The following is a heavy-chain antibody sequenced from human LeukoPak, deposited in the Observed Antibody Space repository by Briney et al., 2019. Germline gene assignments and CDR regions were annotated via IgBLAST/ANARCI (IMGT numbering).Heavy chain of an antibody. Sequence: SETLSLTCTVSGGSISSSSYYWGWIRQPPGKGLEWIGSIYYSGSTYYNPSLKSRVTISVDTSKNQFSLKLSSVTAADTAVYYCARGSSGLDYWGRGTLVTVSS. CDR1: GGSISSSSYY. CDR3: ARGSSGLDY. V-gene: IGHV4-39*07. J-gene: IGHJ4*02. D-gene: IGHD2-15*01. CDR2: IYYSGST.